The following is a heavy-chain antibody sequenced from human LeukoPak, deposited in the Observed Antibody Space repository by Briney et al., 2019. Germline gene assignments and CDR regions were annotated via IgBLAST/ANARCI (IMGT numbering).Heavy chain of an antibody. Sequence: GGSLRLSCAASGFTFSDYAMTWVRQAPGKGLEWVGRIKSKTDGGTTDYAAPVKGRFTISRDDSKITLYLQMNSLKTEDTAVYYCTTRVPDSSGYFDYWGQGTLVTVSS. V-gene: IGHV3-15*01. CDR3: TTRVPDSSGYFDY. CDR1: GFTFSDYA. D-gene: IGHD3-22*01. J-gene: IGHJ4*02. CDR2: IKSKTDGGTT.